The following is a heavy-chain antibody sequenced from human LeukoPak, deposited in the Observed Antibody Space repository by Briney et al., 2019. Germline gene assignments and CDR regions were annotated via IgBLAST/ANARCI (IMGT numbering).Heavy chain of an antibody. Sequence: SETLSLTCTVSGSSLRSSTYYWAWIRQPPGKGLEWLGSIHYDGSTFDNPSLKSRVTMSVDTSRNHFSLKMTSVTAADTAVYYCARDNRSLLDSWGQGILVTVSS. CDR3: ARDNRSLLDS. J-gene: IGHJ4*02. D-gene: IGHD3-16*02. V-gene: IGHV4-39*07. CDR1: GSSLRSSTYY. CDR2: IHYDGST.